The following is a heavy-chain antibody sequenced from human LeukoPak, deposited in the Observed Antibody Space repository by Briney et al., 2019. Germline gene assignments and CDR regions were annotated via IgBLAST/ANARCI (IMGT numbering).Heavy chain of an antibody. Sequence: GGSLRLSCAASGFTFSSYGMHWVRQAPGKGLEWVAVIWYDGSNKYYADSVKGRFTISRDNSKNTLYLQMNSLRAEDTAVYYCARSFDDYVWGSYRTHFDYRGQGTLVTVSS. CDR2: IWYDGSNK. CDR3: ARSFDDYVWGSYRTHFDY. J-gene: IGHJ4*02. D-gene: IGHD3-16*02. CDR1: GFTFSSYG. V-gene: IGHV3-33*08.